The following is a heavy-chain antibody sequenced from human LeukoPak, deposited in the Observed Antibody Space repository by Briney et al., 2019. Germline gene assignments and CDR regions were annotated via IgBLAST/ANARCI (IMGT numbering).Heavy chain of an antibody. D-gene: IGHD5-18*01. CDR1: GFTFSNYV. V-gene: IGHV3-74*01. CDR3: AREGRGYSYAFEY. Sequence: PGGSLRLSCAASGFTFSNYVMNRVRQAPGKGLVWVSRINSDGSSTTSAASGKARFNFSKDYAQNTPNQPRNIPISEATAGHYSAREGRGYSYAFEYWARGTLVSVSS. CDR2: INSDGSST. J-gene: IGHJ4*02.